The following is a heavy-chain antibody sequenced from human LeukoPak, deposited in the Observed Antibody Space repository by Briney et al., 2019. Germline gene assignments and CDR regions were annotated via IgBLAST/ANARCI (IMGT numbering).Heavy chain of an antibody. CDR1: GFTFSSYE. D-gene: IGHD3-9*01. CDR2: ISSSGSTI. J-gene: IGHJ4*02. Sequence: GGSLRLSCAASGFTFSSYEMNWVRQAPGKGLEWVSYISSSGSTIYYADSVKGRFTISKDNAKNSLYLQMNSLRAEDTAVYYCAKWGDYDVLTGYYVSDFWGQGTLVTVSS. CDR3: AKWGDYDVLTGYYVSDF. V-gene: IGHV3-48*03.